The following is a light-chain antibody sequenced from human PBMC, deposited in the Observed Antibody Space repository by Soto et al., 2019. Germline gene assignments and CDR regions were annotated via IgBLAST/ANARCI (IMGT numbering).Light chain of an antibody. J-gene: IGLJ3*02. CDR2: SDN. V-gene: IGLV1-47*02. Sequence: QSVLTQPPSASGTPGQRVTISCSGPNSNIGSNFVSWYQNLPGTTPKLLVFSDNQRPSGVPDRFSGSKSGSSASLAISGLRSEDEADYYCATWDDSLSGWVFGGGTKLTVL. CDR3: ATWDDSLSGWV. CDR1: NSNIGSNF.